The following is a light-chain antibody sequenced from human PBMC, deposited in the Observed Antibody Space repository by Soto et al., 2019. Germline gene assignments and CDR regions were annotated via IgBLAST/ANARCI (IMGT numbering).Light chain of an antibody. V-gene: IGLV1-40*01. CDR2: ANN. CDR1: SSNLGAGFD. J-gene: IGLJ3*02. Sequence: QLVLTQPPSVSGAPGQRVTISCTGNSSNLGAGFDVQWYQQLPGTAPKLLIYANNNRPSGVPDRFSGSKSGTSASLAIIGLQAEDEADYYCESYDTSLGGPVVFGGGTKVTVL. CDR3: ESYDTSLGGPVV.